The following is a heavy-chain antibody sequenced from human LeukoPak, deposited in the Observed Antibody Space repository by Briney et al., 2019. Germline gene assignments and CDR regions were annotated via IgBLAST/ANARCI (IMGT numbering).Heavy chain of an antibody. D-gene: IGHD6-19*01. CDR1: GYSISSGYY. CDR2: SYHSGST. Sequence: PSETLSLTCAVSGYSISSGYYWGWIRQPPGKGLEWIGSSYHSGSTYYNPSLKSRVTISVDTSKNQFSLKLSSVTAADTAVYYCARHGVAGTPYYFDYWGQGTLVTVSS. J-gene: IGHJ4*02. V-gene: IGHV4-38-2*01. CDR3: ARHGVAGTPYYFDY.